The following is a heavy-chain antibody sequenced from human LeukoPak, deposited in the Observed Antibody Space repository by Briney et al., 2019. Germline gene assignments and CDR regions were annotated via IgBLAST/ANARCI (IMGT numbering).Heavy chain of an antibody. CDR1: GFTFSSYS. CDR2: ISSSSSYI. CDR3: ARVEMATITSDY. D-gene: IGHD5-24*01. Sequence: GGSLRLSCAASGFTFSSYSMNWVRQAPGKGLEWVSSISSSSSYIYYADSVKGRFTISRDNAKNSPYLQMNSLRAEDTAVYYCARVEMATITSDYWGQGTLVTVSS. J-gene: IGHJ4*02. V-gene: IGHV3-21*01.